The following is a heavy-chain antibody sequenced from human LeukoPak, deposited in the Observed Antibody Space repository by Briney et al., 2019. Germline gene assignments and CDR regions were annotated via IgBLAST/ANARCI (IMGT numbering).Heavy chain of an antibody. CDR1: GYTFTSYA. CDR3: ARGTYYDSSGYSGVRLFDY. V-gene: IGHV1-2*02. CDR2: INPNSGGT. J-gene: IGHJ4*02. D-gene: IGHD3-22*01. Sequence: ASVKVSCKASGYTFTSYAMHWVRQAPGQRLEWMGWINPNSGGTNYAQKFQGRVTMTSDTSLNTAYMELSRLRSDDTALYYCARGTYYDSSGYSGVRLFDYWGQGTLVTVSS.